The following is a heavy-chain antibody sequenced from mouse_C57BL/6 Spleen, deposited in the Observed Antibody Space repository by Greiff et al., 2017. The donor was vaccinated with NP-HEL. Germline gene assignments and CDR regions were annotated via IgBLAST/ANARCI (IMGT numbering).Heavy chain of an antibody. CDR2: IRNKANSYTT. V-gene: IGHV7-3*01. J-gene: IGHJ2*01. CDR1: GFTFTDYY. Sequence: DVHLVESGGGLVQPGGSLSLSCAASGFTFTDYYMSWVRQPPGKALEWLGFIRNKANSYTTEYSASVKGRFTISRDNSQSILYLQMNALRAEDSATYYCARGAPGDYWGKGTTLTVSS. CDR3: ARGAPGDY.